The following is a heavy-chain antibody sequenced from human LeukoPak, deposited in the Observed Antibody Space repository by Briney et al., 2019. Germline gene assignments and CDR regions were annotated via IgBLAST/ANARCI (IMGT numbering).Heavy chain of an antibody. V-gene: IGHV4-59*01. CDR2: ISYSGST. J-gene: IGHJ4*02. CDR3: ARDGRAGSLFAY. D-gene: IGHD6-19*01. Sequence: PGGSLRLSCAASGFTFSSYAMSWVRQPPGKGLEWVGYISYSGSTNYNPSLKSRVTISVDTSKNQFSLKLSSVTAADTAIYYCARDGRAGSLFAYWGQGTLVTVSS. CDR1: GFTFSSYA.